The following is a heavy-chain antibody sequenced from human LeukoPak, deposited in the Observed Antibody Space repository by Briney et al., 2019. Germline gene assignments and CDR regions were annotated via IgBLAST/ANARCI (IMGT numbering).Heavy chain of an antibody. Sequence: PGGSLRLSCAVSGFTFTNEVMGWVRQLRGGGLEWVSTISPGGGTTYYAESMKGRFTISRDNSRNTLSLQMDSLRAEDTAVYYCAKDHESDGYPCLDHWGLGTLVTVSS. CDR2: ISPGGGTT. V-gene: IGHV3-23*01. CDR3: AKDHESDGYPCLDH. CDR1: GFTFTNEV. D-gene: IGHD3-22*01. J-gene: IGHJ4*02.